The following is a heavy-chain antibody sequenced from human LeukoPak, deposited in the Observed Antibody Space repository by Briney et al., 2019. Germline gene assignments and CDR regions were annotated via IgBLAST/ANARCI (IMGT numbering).Heavy chain of an antibody. CDR1: GYTLTELS. V-gene: IGHV1-24*01. D-gene: IGHD6-13*01. CDR2: FDPEDGET. CDR3: ATPNSSSWCFNAFDI. J-gene: IGHJ3*02. Sequence: ASVKVSCKVSGYTLTELSMHWVRQAPGKGLEWMGGFDPEDGETIYAQKFQGRVTMIEDTSTVTAYMELSSLRSEDTAVYYCATPNSSSWCFNAFDIWGQGTMVTVSS.